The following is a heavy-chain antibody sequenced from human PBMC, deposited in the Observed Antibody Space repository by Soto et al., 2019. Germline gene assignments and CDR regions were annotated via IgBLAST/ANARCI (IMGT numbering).Heavy chain of an antibody. Sequence: EQLQETGPGLVKPSQTLALTCIVSGDSISSGDYYWSWIRQFPGKGLEWIGYVSYSGSFFYSPSLKSRLTISTDKSRNQFSLKLNSVTAADTAVFYCARERLDFSYYYSGPFDIWGHGTMVTVSS. CDR1: GDSISSGDYY. J-gene: IGHJ3*02. V-gene: IGHV4-31*03. D-gene: IGHD3-10*01. CDR2: VSYSGSF. CDR3: ARERLDFSYYYSGPFDI.